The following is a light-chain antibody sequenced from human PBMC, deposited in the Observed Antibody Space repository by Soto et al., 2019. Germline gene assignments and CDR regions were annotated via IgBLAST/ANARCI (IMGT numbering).Light chain of an antibody. CDR1: QGFTSF. Sequence: DIPLTPSPSFLSASVGDRVSITCRASQGFTSFLAWYQQIPGKSPKLLIYTASTLQSGVPPRFSGSGSGTEFTLTISSLQPEDFGTYYCQQLNSYPLTFGGGTRVAIK. J-gene: IGKJ4*01. V-gene: IGKV1-9*01. CDR2: TAS. CDR3: QQLNSYPLT.